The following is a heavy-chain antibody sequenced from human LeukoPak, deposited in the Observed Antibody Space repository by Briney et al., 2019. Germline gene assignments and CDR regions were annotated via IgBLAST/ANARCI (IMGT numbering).Heavy chain of an antibody. V-gene: IGHV3-7*01. CDR3: ARGGYSFDY. CDR2: LHADGNEK. D-gene: IGHD5-12*01. J-gene: IGHJ4*02. Sequence: GGSLRLSCAAYGFSLSGYWISWVRQAPGKGPEWVARLHADGNEKYFVHSVKGRFTVSRDNAKNSLYLQMNSLRVEDTAVYYCARGGYSFDYLGQGTLVTVSS. CDR1: GFSLSGYW.